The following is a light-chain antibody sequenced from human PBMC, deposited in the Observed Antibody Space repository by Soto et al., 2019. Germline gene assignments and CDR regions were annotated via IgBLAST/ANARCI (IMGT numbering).Light chain of an antibody. J-gene: IGKJ5*01. Sequence: EIVMTRSPATLSLSPGEGATLSCRAAQDVTTNFAWYQQKRGQAPRLLIYDISTRATGVPARFSGSGSETEFTLSISGLQSEDFAVYFCQQYNNWPFSFGQGTRLEIK. CDR3: QQYNNWPFS. V-gene: IGKV3-15*01. CDR1: QDVTTN. CDR2: DIS.